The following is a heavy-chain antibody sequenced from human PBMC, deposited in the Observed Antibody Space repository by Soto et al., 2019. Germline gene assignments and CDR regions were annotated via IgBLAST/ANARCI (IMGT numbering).Heavy chain of an antibody. CDR2: ISPNNGGT. D-gene: IGHD2-15*01. J-gene: IGHJ4*02. CDR3: ARGSPSLPSDY. Sequence: ASVKVSCKASGYTLSDFFMHGVRQAPGQGIEWMGWISPNNGGTNYAQKFQGRVTMTRDTSMSTTYMELSRLRADDTAMYYCARGSPSLPSDYWGQGTLVTVSS. V-gene: IGHV1-2*02. CDR1: GYTLSDFF.